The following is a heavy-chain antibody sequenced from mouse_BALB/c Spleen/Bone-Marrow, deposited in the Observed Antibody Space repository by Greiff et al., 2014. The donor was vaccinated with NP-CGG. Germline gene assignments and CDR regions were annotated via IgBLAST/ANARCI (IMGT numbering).Heavy chain of an antibody. J-gene: IGHJ3*01. Sequence: EVQLVESGAELVKPGASVKLSCTASGFNIKDTYMHRVKQRPEQGLEWIGRIDPANGNTKYDPKFQGKATITADTSSNTAYLQLSSLTSEDTAVYYCAAYYYGSSQFAYWGQGTLVTVSA. CDR2: IDPANGNT. V-gene: IGHV14-3*02. CDR1: GFNIKDTY. CDR3: AAYYYGSSQFAY. D-gene: IGHD1-1*01.